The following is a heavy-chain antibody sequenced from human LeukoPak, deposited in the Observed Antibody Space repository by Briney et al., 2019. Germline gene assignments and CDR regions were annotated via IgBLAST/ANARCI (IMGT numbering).Heavy chain of an antibody. CDR3: ARLSGYSSGHYYSDY. CDR1: GGSISSDY. Sequence: SETLSLTCTVSGGSISSDYWSWIRQPPGKGLGWIGYIYYRGSTNYNPSLKSRVTISVNTSKNQFSLKLSSVTAADTAVYYCARLSGYSSGHYYSDYWGQGTLVTVSS. J-gene: IGHJ4*02. CDR2: IYYRGST. V-gene: IGHV4-59*01. D-gene: IGHD3-22*01.